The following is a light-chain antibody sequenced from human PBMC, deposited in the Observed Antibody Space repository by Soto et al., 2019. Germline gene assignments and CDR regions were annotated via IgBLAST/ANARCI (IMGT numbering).Light chain of an antibody. Sequence: DIQMTQSPSSLSASVGDRVTITCRASQSISSYLNWYQQKPGKAPKLLIYAASSLQSVVPSRFSGSGSRTDFTLTISSLQPEDFATYYCQQSYSTPWTFGQGTKVDIK. CDR1: QSISSY. CDR3: QQSYSTPWT. CDR2: AAS. V-gene: IGKV1-39*01. J-gene: IGKJ1*01.